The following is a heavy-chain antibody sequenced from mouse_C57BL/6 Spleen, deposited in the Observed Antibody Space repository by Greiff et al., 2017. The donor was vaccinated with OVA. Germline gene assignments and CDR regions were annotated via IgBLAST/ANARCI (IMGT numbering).Heavy chain of an antibody. CDR3: ARASDGYYEDYAMDY. CDR2: ISYSGST. V-gene: IGHV3-1*01. CDR1: GYSITSGYD. J-gene: IGHJ4*01. Sequence: EVKLVESGPGMVKPSQSLSLTCTVTGYSITSGYDWHWIRHFPGNKLEWMGYISYSGSTNYNPSLKSRISITHDTSKNHFFLKLNSVTTEDTATYYCARASDGYYEDYAMDYWGQGTSVTVSS. D-gene: IGHD2-3*01.